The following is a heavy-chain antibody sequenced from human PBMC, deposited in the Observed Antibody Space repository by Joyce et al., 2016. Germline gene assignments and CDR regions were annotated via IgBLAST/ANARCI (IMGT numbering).Heavy chain of an antibody. CDR1: GYSFTSYW. CDR2: INPEDSET. CDR3: ARSAVRGTLSPFFDY. D-gene: IGHD3-16*01. Sequence: EVQLVQSGGEVKKPGESLKIPCKGVGYSFTSYWLGWVRQVPGKGLELMVIINPEDSETRYSPSFQGQGTISVDRSIKTAHLRWGSLRASDTAIYYCARSAVRGTLSPFFDYWGKGSLVTVSS. V-gene: IGHV5-51*01. J-gene: IGHJ4*02.